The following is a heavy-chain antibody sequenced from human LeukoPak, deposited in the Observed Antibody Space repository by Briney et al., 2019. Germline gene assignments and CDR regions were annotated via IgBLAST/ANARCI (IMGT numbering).Heavy chain of an antibody. Sequence: GASVKVSCKASGYTFTGYYMHWVRQAPGQGLEWIGRINPNSGGTIYAQKFQGRVTMTRDTSISTAYMELSRLRSDDTAVYYCASLTVTNPGMDVWGQGTTVTVSS. CDR1: GYTFTGYY. J-gene: IGHJ6*02. CDR2: INPNSGGT. V-gene: IGHV1-2*06. D-gene: IGHD4-11*01. CDR3: ASLTVTNPGMDV.